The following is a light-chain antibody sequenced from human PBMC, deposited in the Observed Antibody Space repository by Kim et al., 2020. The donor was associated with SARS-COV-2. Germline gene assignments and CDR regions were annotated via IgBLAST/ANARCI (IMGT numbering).Light chain of an antibody. CDR2: RDD. Sequence: GQRVTISCSGGSSNILTNYVYLYQQRSGTAPKLRIYRDDQRPSGVPDRFSGSKSGTSASLAISGLQSEDEADYYCAVWDGSLSAWVFGGGTQLTVL. CDR3: AVWDGSLSAWV. V-gene: IGLV1-47*01. CDR1: SSNILTNY. J-gene: IGLJ3*02.